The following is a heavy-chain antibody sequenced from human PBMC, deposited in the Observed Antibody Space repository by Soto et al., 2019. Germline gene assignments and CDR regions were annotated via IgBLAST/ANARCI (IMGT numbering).Heavy chain of an antibody. V-gene: IGHV1-69*13. Sequence: SVTVSCKASGGTFSSYAISWVRQAPGQGLEWMGGIIPIFGTANYAQKFQGRVTITADESTSTAYMELSSLRSEDTAVYYCARDQAPMGSFDYWGQGTLVTVSS. CDR3: ARDQAPMGSFDY. D-gene: IGHD3-10*01. CDR2: IIPIFGTA. J-gene: IGHJ4*02. CDR1: GGTFSSYA.